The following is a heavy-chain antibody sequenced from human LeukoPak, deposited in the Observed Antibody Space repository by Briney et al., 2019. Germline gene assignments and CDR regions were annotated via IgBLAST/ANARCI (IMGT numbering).Heavy chain of an antibody. J-gene: IGHJ6*03. D-gene: IGHD4-23*01. CDR3: ARDSGNYPYMDV. CDR1: VCTFSIYA. CDR2: IIPIFGTA. Sequence: ASVTVSCKSSVCTFSIYAISWVRQAPGQGLEWMGGIIPIFGTANYAQKFQGRVTITADESTSTAYMELSSLRSEDTAVYYCARDSGNYPYMDVWGKGTTVTVSS. V-gene: IGHV1-69*13.